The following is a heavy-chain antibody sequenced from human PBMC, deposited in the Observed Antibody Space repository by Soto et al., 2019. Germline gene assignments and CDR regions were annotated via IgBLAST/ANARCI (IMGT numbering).Heavy chain of an antibody. J-gene: IGHJ6*02. D-gene: IGHD3-3*01. CDR1: GGTFSSYA. CDR2: IIPIFGTA. Sequence: GASVKVSCKASGGTFSSYAISWVRQAPGQGLEWMGGIIPIFGTANYAQKFQGRVTITADESTSTAYMELSSLRPEDTAVYYCASSPITIFGVVTRPSYYYYGMDVWGQGTTVTVSS. CDR3: ASSPITIFGVVTRPSYYYYGMDV. V-gene: IGHV1-69*13.